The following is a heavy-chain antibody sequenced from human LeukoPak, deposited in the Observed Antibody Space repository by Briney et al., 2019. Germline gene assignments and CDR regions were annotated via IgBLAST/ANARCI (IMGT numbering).Heavy chain of an antibody. J-gene: IGHJ4*02. CDR3: AKTLWGGFDY. Sequence: GASLRLSCAASGFTFSNYAMTCVRQAPGKGLECVSDISGSGGTTYYADSVKGRFTISRDNSKNTLYLQMNSLTAEDTAVYYCAKTLWGGFDYWGQGILVTVSS. V-gene: IGHV3-23*01. CDR2: ISGSGGTT. D-gene: IGHD3-16*01. CDR1: GFTFSNYA.